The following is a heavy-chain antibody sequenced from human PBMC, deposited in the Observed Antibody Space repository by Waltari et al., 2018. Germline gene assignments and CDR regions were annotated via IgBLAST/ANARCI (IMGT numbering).Heavy chain of an antibody. CDR1: GWSFSGYY. V-gene: IGHV4-34*01. D-gene: IGHD6-13*01. Sequence: QVQLQPWGAGLLKPSETLSLTCAVYGWSFSGYYWSWIRQPPGKRLEWIGEINHSGSTNYNPSLKSRVTISVDTSKNQFSLKLSSVTAADTAVYYCAREVPYSSSPDAFDIWGQGTMVTVSS. J-gene: IGHJ3*02. CDR2: INHSGST. CDR3: AREVPYSSSPDAFDI.